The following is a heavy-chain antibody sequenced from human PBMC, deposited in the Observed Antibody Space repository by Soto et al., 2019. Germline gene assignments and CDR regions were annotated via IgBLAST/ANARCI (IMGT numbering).Heavy chain of an antibody. D-gene: IGHD5-18*01. CDR1: GFTFSTYG. CDR3: ARDELPYSYGSLPFF. V-gene: IGHV3-48*01. CDR2: MSSTGSPI. J-gene: IGHJ4*02. Sequence: EVQLVQSGGGLVQPGGSLRLSCAASGFTFSTYGMNWVRQAPGKGLEWVSYMSSTGSPIYYADSVKGRFTISRDNAENSLFLQMHSLGVEDTAMSYCARDELPYSYGSLPFFWGQGTLVTVSS.